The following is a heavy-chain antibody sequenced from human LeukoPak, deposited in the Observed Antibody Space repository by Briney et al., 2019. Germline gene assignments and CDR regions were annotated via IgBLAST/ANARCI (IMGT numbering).Heavy chain of an antibody. D-gene: IGHD3-10*01. V-gene: IGHV3-53*01. CDR2: MYSGGST. CDR3: ASVTMVRGPHFDY. CDR1: GFTVSSKY. Sequence: PGGSLRLSCAAPGFTVSSKYMSWVRQAPGKGLEWVSVMYSGGSTYYADSVEGRFTISRDNSKNTVYLQMNSLRAEDTAVYYCASVTMVRGPHFDYWGQGTLVTVSS. J-gene: IGHJ4*02.